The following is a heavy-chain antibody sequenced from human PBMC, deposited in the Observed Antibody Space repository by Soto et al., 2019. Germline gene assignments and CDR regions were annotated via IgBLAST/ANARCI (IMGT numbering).Heavy chain of an antibody. D-gene: IGHD1-26*01. Sequence: SETLSLTCTVSGGSIIDYYWSWIRQPPGKGLEWIGYIYYSGTTDYSPSLKSRVTMSVDTSKNQFSLKLSSVTAADSAIYYCARQSGGYYYYGMDVWGQGTTVTVSS. CDR3: ARQSGGYYYYGMDV. CDR2: IYYSGTT. J-gene: IGHJ6*02. V-gene: IGHV4-59*08. CDR1: GGSIIDYY.